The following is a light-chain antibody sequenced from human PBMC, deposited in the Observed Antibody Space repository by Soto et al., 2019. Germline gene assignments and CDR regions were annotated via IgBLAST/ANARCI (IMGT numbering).Light chain of an antibody. CDR1: SSDVGGYNY. CDR3: TSYAGNNNYV. CDR2: EVS. Sequence: QSVLTQPASVSGSPGQSITISCTGTSSDVGGYNYVSWYQQHPGKAPKLLIFEVSKRPSGVPDRFSGSKTGNTASLTVSGLQAEDEADYYCTSYAGNNNYVFGTGTKLTVL. J-gene: IGLJ1*01. V-gene: IGLV2-8*01.